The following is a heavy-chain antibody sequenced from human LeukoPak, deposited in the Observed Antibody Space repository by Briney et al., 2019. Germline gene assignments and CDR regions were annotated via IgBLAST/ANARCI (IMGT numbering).Heavy chain of an antibody. V-gene: IGHV4-39*06. J-gene: IGHJ4*02. CDR1: AGSISSSSYY. Sequence: PSETLSFTCTVSAGSISSSSYYWDWIRQPPGKGLERIGSIDNRGNTYYSPSLKSRVTISVDTSKNQFPLKLSSVTAADTAVYYCARGIRPTYYDFWSGYYTGTYFDYWGQGTLVTVSS. CDR3: ARGIRPTYYDFWSGYYTGTYFDY. CDR2: IDNRGNT. D-gene: IGHD3-3*01.